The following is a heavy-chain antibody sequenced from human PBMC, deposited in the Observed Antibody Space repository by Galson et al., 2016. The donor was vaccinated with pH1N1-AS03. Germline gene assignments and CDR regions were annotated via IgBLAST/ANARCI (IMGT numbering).Heavy chain of an antibody. Sequence: QSGAEVKKPGESLKISCKGSGYTFTKYWIGWVRQMPGKGLEWMGIIFPGDSDTRYRPSFQGQVTISADMSISTAYLQLNSLKASDTAMYYCARRAYGDYVDYFDSWGQGTLVTVSS. V-gene: IGHV5-51*01. CDR1: GYTFTKYW. CDR3: ARRAYGDYVDYFDS. CDR2: IFPGDSDT. J-gene: IGHJ4*02. D-gene: IGHD4-17*01.